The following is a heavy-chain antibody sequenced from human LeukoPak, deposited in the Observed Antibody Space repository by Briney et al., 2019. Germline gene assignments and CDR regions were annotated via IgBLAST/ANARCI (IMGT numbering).Heavy chain of an antibody. D-gene: IGHD1-26*01. V-gene: IGHV4-59*04. CDR1: GGSISSYY. J-gene: IGHJ5*02. Sequence: PSETLSLTXTVSGGSISSYYWSWIRQPPGKGLEWIGYIYYSGSTYYNPSLKSRVTISVDTSKNQLSLKLSSLTAADTAVYYCARHEYSGSYYGLSWFDPWGQGTLVTVSS. CDR3: ARHEYSGSYYGLSWFDP. CDR2: IYYSGST.